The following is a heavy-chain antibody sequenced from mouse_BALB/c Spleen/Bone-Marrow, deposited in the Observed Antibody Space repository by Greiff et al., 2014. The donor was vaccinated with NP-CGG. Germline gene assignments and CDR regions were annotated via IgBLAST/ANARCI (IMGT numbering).Heavy chain of an antibody. CDR1: GFTFTDYY. CDR2: IRNKAKGYTT. Sequence: VQLKESGGGLVQPGGSLRLSCETSGFTFTDYYMSWVRQPPGKALEWLGFIRNKAKGYTTDYSASVKGRFTISGDNSQSISYLQMNTLRAEDSATYYCARDENVGIYWYFDVWGAGTTVTVSS. V-gene: IGHV7-3*02. J-gene: IGHJ1*01. CDR3: ARDENVGIYWYFDV.